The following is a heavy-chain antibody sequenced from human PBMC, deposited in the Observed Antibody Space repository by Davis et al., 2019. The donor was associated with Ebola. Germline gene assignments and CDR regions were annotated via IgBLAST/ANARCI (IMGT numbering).Heavy chain of an antibody. CDR1: GYTFTSYY. CDR2: INGGNGKT. V-gene: IGHV1-3*01. Sequence: AASVKVSCKASGYTFTSYYMHWVRQAPGQRLEWMGWINGGNGKTKYSQKLQGRVTITRDTFASTAYMELSSLRSEDTAVYYCARDKGDGSGNDHFDYWGQGTLVTVSS. J-gene: IGHJ4*02. D-gene: IGHD3-10*01. CDR3: ARDKGDGSGNDHFDY.